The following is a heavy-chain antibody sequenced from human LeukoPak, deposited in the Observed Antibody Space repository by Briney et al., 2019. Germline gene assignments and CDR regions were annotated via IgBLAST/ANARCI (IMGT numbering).Heavy chain of an antibody. Sequence: ASVKVSCKASGYTFTGYYMHWVRQAPGQGLEWMGRINPNSGGTNYAQKFQGRVTMTRDTSISTAYMELSRLRSDDTAAYYCARVPSYSSSWYRAFDYWGQGTLVTVSS. D-gene: IGHD6-13*01. CDR1: GYTFTGYY. J-gene: IGHJ4*02. CDR3: ARVPSYSSSWYRAFDY. CDR2: INPNSGGT. V-gene: IGHV1-2*06.